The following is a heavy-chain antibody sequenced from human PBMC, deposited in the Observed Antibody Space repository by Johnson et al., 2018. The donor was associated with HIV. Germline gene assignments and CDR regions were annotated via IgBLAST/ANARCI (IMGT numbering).Heavy chain of an antibody. CDR2: ISWNSGSI. Sequence: VQLVESGGGVVRPGGSLRLSCAASGFTFDDYAMHWVRQAPGKGLEWVSGISWNSGSIGYGDSVKGRFTISRDNAKNSLYLQMNSLRAEDTAVYYCARGGSIAARREAFDIWGQGTMVTVSS. CDR3: ARGGSIAARREAFDI. V-gene: IGHV3-9*01. CDR1: GFTFDDYA. J-gene: IGHJ3*02. D-gene: IGHD6-6*01.